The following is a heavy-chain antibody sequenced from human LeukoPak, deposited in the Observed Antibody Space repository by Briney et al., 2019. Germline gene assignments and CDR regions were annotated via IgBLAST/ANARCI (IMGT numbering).Heavy chain of an antibody. CDR1: GGSFSGYY. CDR2: INHSGST. D-gene: IGHD6-13*01. V-gene: IGHV4-34*01. J-gene: IGHJ4*02. CDR3: ARARSSSWDDY. Sequence: PSETLSLTCAVYGGSFSGYYWSWIRQPPGKGLEWIGEINHSGSTNYNPSLKSRVTISVDTSKNQFSLKLSSVTAADTAVYYCARARSSSWDDYWGQGTLVTVSS.